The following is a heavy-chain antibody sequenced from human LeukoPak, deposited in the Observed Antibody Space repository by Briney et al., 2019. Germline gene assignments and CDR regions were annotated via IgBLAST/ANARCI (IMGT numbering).Heavy chain of an antibody. J-gene: IGHJ3*02. CDR3: ARDLDYYDSSGYYYGAAFDI. D-gene: IGHD3-22*01. CDR1: GFTFSSYS. CDR2: ISSSSSYI. Sequence: PGGSLRLSCAASGFTFSSYSMNWVRQAPGKGLEWVSSISSSSSYIYYADSVKGRFTISRDNAKNSLYLQMSSLRAEDTAVYYCARDLDYYDSSGYYYGAAFDIWGQGTMVTVSS. V-gene: IGHV3-21*01.